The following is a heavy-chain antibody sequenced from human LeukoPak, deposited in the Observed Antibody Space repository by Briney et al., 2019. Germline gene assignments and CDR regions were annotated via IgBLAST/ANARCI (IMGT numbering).Heavy chain of an antibody. V-gene: IGHV4-59*08. Sequence: SETLSLTCTVSGGSISSYYWSWIRQTPGKGLEWIGDIYYSGSTNYNPSLKSRVTISVDTSKNQFSLKLSSVTAADTAVYYCARHYDSSGYYLDYWGQGTLVTVSS. CDR3: ARHYDSSGYYLDY. J-gene: IGHJ4*02. D-gene: IGHD3-22*01. CDR2: IYYSGST. CDR1: GGSISSYY.